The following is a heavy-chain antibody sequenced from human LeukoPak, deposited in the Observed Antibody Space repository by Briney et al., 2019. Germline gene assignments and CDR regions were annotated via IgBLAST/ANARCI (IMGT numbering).Heavy chain of an antibody. J-gene: IGHJ4*02. D-gene: IGHD1-26*01. CDR1: GFTFSSYR. CDR2: IKQDGSET. Sequence: GGSLRLSCAASGFTFSSYRMNWVRQAPGKGLEWVANIKQDGSETYYVDSVKGRFTISRDNAKNSLYLQMDSLRAEDTAVYYCARDKLVGATKLDYWGQGTLVTVSS. V-gene: IGHV3-7*01. CDR3: ARDKLVGATKLDY.